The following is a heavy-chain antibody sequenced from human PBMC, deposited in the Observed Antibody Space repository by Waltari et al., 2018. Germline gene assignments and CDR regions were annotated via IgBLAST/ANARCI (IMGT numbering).Heavy chain of an antibody. D-gene: IGHD3-10*01. Sequence: QVQLQQWGAGLLKPSETLSLTCAVYGGSFSGYYWSWLRQPPGKGLEWIGEINHSGSTNYNPSLKSRVTISVDTSKNQFSLKLSSVTAADTAVCYCARAPYYYGSGSSFDYWGQGTLVTVSS. J-gene: IGHJ4*02. V-gene: IGHV4-34*01. CDR2: INHSGST. CDR3: ARAPYYYGSGSSFDY. CDR1: GGSFSGYY.